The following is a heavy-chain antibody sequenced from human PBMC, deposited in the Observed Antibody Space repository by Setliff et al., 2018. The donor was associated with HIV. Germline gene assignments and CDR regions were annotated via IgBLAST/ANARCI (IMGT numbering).Heavy chain of an antibody. Sequence: NPSETLSLTCTVSDSGTYYWSWIRQPAGKGLEWIGRVSSRGDTNYNPSLKSRVTISVDTSKNQFSLKLSSVIAADTAVYYCAGIFGDQGYYYGMDVWGQGTTVTVSS. CDR1: DSGTYY. D-gene: IGHD3-3*01. CDR2: VSSRGDT. CDR3: AGIFGDQGYYYGMDV. J-gene: IGHJ6*02. V-gene: IGHV4-4*07.